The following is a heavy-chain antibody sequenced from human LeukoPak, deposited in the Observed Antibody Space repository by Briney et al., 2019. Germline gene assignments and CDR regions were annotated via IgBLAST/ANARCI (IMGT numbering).Heavy chain of an antibody. Sequence: SVKASCKASGGTFSSYAISWVRQAPGQGLEWMGGIIPIFGTANYAQKFQGRVTITTDESTSTAYMELSSLRSEDTAVYYCALGGSEWLSNSYYFDYWGQGTLVTVSS. D-gene: IGHD3-3*01. V-gene: IGHV1-69*05. CDR2: IIPIFGTA. CDR1: GGTFSSYA. CDR3: ALGGSEWLSNSYYFDY. J-gene: IGHJ4*02.